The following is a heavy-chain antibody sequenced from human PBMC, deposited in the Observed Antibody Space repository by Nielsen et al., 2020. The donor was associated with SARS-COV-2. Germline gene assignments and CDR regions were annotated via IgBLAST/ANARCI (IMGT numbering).Heavy chain of an antibody. CDR3: ARGYYDILYAFDI. CDR1: GFTFSSYG. V-gene: IGHV3-33*01. CDR2: TWYDGSNK. D-gene: IGHD3-9*01. Sequence: GESLKISCAASGFTFSSYGMHWVRQAPGKGLEWVAVTWYDGSNKYYADSVKGRFTISRDNSKNTLYLQMNSLRAEDTAVYYCARGYYDILYAFDIWGQGTMVTVSS. J-gene: IGHJ3*02.